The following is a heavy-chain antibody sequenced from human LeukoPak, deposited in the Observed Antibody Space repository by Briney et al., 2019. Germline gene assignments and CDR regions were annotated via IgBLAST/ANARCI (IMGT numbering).Heavy chain of an antibody. Sequence: SVKVSCKASGYTFTSYATSWVRQAPGQGLEWMGGIIPIFGTANYAQKFQGRVTITADESTSTAYMELSSLRSEDTAVYYCATSTRGYSYGWEDYYYYGTDVWGQGTTVTVSS. V-gene: IGHV1-69*13. CDR1: GYTFTSYA. J-gene: IGHJ6*02. CDR2: IIPIFGTA. CDR3: ATSTRGYSYGWEDYYYYGTDV. D-gene: IGHD5-18*01.